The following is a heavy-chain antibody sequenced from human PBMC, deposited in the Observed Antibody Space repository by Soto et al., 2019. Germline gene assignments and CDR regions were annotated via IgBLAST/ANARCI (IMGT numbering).Heavy chain of an antibody. V-gene: IGHV3-48*02. CDR1: GFTFSSYS. CDR3: AGGLISLYGMDV. D-gene: IGHD2-8*01. J-gene: IGHJ6*02. Sequence: GGSLRLSCAASGFTFSSYSINWVRQAPGKGLEWVSYISSSSSTIYYAASVKGRFTISRDNAKNSLYLQMNSLRDEDTAVYYCAGGLISLYGMDVWGQGTTVTVSS. CDR2: ISSSSSTI.